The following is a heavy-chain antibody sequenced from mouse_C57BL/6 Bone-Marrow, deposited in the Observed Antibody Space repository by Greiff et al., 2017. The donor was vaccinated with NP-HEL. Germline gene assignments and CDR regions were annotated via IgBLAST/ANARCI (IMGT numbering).Heavy chain of an antibody. J-gene: IGHJ2*01. V-gene: IGHV1-4*01. CDR2: INPSSGYT. CDR1: GYTFTSYT. D-gene: IGHD2-5*01. CDR3: ALPYYSNYEVNFDY. Sequence: QVQLQQSGAELARPGASVKMSCKASGYTFTSYTMHWVKQRPGPGLEWIGYINPSSGYTKYNQKFKDKATLTADKSSSTAYMQLSSLTSEDSAVYYCALPYYSNYEVNFDYWGQGTTLTVSS.